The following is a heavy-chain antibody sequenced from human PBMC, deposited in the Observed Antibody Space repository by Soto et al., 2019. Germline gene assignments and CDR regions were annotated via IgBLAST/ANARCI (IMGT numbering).Heavy chain of an antibody. D-gene: IGHD5-12*01. CDR2: MHTSGST. V-gene: IGHV4-4*07. Sequence: PSETLSLTCILSGVSISTYHWSWIRQPAGKGLEWIGRMHTSGSTNYNPSLKSRVSMSVDTSKNHFSLKVSSVTAADTAVYYCARDEYGYGDSYDSWGQGTLVTVS. CDR3: ARDEYGYGDSYDS. CDR1: GVSISTYH. J-gene: IGHJ4*02.